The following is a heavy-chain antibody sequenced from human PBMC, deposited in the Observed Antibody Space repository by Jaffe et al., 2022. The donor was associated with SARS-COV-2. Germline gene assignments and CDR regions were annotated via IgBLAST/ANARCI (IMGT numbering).Heavy chain of an antibody. J-gene: IGHJ4*02. D-gene: IGHD1-26*01. CDR2: IPSRGGDT. V-gene: IGHV3-23*04. CDR1: GFIFSNFG. CDR3: AKEITSRGTPVLDL. Sequence: EVQLVESGGGSVQPGGSLRLSCAASGFIFSNFGMSWVRQLPGGGLQWVSGIPSRGGDTYHADFAKGRFTISRDNTNSMLYLQMTSLRAEDTALYYCAKEITSRGTPVLDLWGQGSLVTVSS.